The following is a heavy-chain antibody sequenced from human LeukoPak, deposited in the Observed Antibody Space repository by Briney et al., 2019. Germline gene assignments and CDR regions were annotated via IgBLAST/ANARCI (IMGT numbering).Heavy chain of an antibody. CDR2: IYYSGST. Sequence: SETLSLTCTVSGRSISSSSYYWGWIRQPPGKGLEWIGSIYYSGSTYYNPSLKSRVTISVDTSKNQFSLKLSSVTAADTAVYYCARAKRWFDPWGQGTLVTVSS. CDR1: GRSISSSSYY. J-gene: IGHJ5*02. V-gene: IGHV4-39*07. CDR3: ARAKRWFDP.